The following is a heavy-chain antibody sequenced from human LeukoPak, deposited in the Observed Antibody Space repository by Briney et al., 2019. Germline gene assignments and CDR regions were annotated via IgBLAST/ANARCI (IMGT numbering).Heavy chain of an antibody. CDR2: IGAYNGNT. Sequence: ASVKVSFKASGYTFTSYGISWVRQAPGQGLEWMGWIGAYNGNTNYAQKLQGRVTMTTDRSTSTAYMELRSLRSDDTAVYYCAREEWNSYNWFDPWGQGTLVTVSS. D-gene: IGHD1-7*01. J-gene: IGHJ5*02. V-gene: IGHV1-18*01. CDR1: GYTFTSYG. CDR3: AREEWNSYNWFDP.